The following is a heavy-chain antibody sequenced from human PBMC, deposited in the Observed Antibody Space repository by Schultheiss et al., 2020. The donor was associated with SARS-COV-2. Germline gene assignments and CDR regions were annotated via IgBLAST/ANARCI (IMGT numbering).Heavy chain of an antibody. CDR1: GGSFSGYY. CDR2: IYYSGST. J-gene: IGHJ6*02. Sequence: SETLSLTCAVYGGSFSGYYWSWIRQHPGKGLEWIGYIYYSGSTNYNPSLKSRVTISVDTSKNQFSLKLSSVTAADTAVYYCARAGGVCSGGSCYLYYYYGMDVWGQGTTVTVSS. V-gene: IGHV4-34*01. D-gene: IGHD2-15*01. CDR3: ARAGGVCSGGSCYLYYYYGMDV.